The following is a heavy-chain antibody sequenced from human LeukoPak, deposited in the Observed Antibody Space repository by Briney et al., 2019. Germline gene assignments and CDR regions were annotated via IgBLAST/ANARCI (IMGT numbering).Heavy chain of an antibody. V-gene: IGHV4-59*01. CDR3: AREGGFWSGYYYLDY. CDR1: SGSISSYY. Sequence: SETLSLTCTVSSGSISSYYWSWIRQPPGKGLEWIGYIYYSGSTNYNPSLKSRVTISVDTSKNRFSLKLSSVTAADTAVYYCAREGGFWSGYYYLDYWGQGTLVTVSS. D-gene: IGHD3-3*01. J-gene: IGHJ4*02. CDR2: IYYSGST.